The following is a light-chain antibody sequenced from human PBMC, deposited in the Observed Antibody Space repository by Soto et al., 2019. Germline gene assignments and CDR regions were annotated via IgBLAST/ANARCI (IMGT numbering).Light chain of an antibody. CDR2: GAS. Sequence: EIVLTQSPATLSVSPGERATLSCRASQTVGTSLVWYQQKPGQAPSLLIYGASARAAGIPARFSGSGSGTDLTSTIRSLQSEGFGGFYCQQHNAWPLTFGGGTEVEIK. CDR3: QQHNAWPLT. CDR1: QTVGTS. V-gene: IGKV3-15*01. J-gene: IGKJ4*01.